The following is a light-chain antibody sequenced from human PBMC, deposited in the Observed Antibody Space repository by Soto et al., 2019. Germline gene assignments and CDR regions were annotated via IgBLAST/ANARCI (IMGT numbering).Light chain of an antibody. V-gene: IGKV3-15*01. Sequence: EIVMTQSPATLSVSPGERATLSCRASRSINPNLTWYQQKPGQAPSLLIYTASIMPSGIPSRFSGSGSGTAYTLTISSLQSEDVAVYYCQQYDNWPPYTFGQGTKVDIK. CDR1: RSINPN. CDR3: QQYDNWPPYT. J-gene: IGKJ2*01. CDR2: TAS.